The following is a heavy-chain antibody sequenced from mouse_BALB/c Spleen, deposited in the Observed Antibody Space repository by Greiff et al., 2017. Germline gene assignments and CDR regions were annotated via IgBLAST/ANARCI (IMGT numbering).Heavy chain of an antibody. J-gene: IGHJ4*01. CDR1: GFTFSSFG. Sequence: EVQRVESGGGLVQPGGSRKLSCAASGFTFSSFGMHWVRQAPEKGLEWVAYISSGSSTNYYPDSVKGRFTISRDNAKNNLYLQMSSLKSEDTAMYYCAREGGTRAMDYWGQGTSVTVSS. D-gene: IGHD3-1*01. V-gene: IGHV5-17*02. CDR3: AREGGTRAMDY. CDR2: ISSGSSTN.